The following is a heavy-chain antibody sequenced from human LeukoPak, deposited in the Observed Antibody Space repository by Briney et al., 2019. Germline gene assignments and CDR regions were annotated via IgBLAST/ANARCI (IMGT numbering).Heavy chain of an antibody. CDR3: AVHNGDY. D-gene: IGHD2-8*01. CDR1: GFSFRSFA. Sequence: GGSLRLSCSASGFSFRSFAMHWVRQAPGKGLEDVSAITSNGGSTSYADSVKGRFTISRDNAKNSLFLQMNSLRAEDTAVYYCAVHNGDYWGQGTLVTVSP. V-gene: IGHV3-64*04. J-gene: IGHJ4*02. CDR2: ITSNGGST.